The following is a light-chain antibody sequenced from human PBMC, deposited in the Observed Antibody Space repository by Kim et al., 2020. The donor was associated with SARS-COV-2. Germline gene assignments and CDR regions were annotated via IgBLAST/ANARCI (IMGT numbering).Light chain of an antibody. V-gene: IGKV1-16*02. Sequence: ASVGDKVTITCRASESINNYLDWFQQKPGKAPKSLIYGAFSLHSGVPSKFSGSASGTDFSLTISRLQPEDSATYFCQQYNGYPITFGPGTRLEI. CDR2: GAF. CDR3: QQYNGYPIT. CDR1: ESINNY. J-gene: IGKJ5*01.